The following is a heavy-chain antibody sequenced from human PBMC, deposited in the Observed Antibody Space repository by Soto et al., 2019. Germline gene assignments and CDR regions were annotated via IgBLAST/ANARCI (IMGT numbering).Heavy chain of an antibody. D-gene: IGHD3-3*01. CDR3: ARDHSEWLLRGGLN. Sequence: GGSLRLSCAASGFTFSSYGMHWVRQAPGKGLEWVAVIWYDGSNKYYADSVKGRFTISRDNSKNTLYLQMNSLRAEDTAVYYCARDHSEWLLRGGLNWGQGTLVTVSS. V-gene: IGHV3-33*01. CDR2: IWYDGSNK. CDR1: GFTFSSYG. J-gene: IGHJ4*02.